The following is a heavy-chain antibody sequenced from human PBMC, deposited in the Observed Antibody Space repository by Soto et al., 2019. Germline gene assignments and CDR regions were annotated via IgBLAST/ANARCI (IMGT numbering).Heavy chain of an antibody. CDR3: ATTRGIAVGGSFDH. CDR2: FYSGST. V-gene: IGHV4-39*01. J-gene: IGHJ5*02. D-gene: IGHD6-13*01. CDR1: GASISSRSSY. Sequence: SETLSLTCIVSGASISSRSSYWGWIRQPPGKGLEWVGTFYSGSTYNNPSLKSRVTISVDTSKNQFSLKLSSVAAEDTAIYYCATTRGIAVGGSFDHWGQGTLVTVSS.